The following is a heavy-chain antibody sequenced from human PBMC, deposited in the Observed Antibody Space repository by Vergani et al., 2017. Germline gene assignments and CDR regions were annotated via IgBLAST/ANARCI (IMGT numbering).Heavy chain of an antibody. J-gene: IGHJ2*01. D-gene: IGHD3-10*01. V-gene: IGHV3-23*01. CDR3: AKDGTYYGSGSFGYFDL. CDR2: ISGSGGST. Sequence: EVQLLESGGGLVQPGGSLRLSFAASGFTFSSYAMSWVRQAPGKGLEWVSAISGSGGSTYYADSVKGRFTISRDNSKNTLYLQMNSLRAEDTAVYYCAKDGTYYGSGSFGYFDLWGRGTLVTVSS. CDR1: GFTFSSYA.